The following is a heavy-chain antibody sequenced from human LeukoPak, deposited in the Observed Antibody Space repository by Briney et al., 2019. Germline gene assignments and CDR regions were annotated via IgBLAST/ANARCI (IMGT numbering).Heavy chain of an antibody. J-gene: IGHJ6*02. CDR2: ISSSGSTI. V-gene: IGHV3-48*03. CDR1: GFTFSSYE. Sequence: PGGSLRLSCAASGFTFSSYEMNWVRQAPGKGPEWVSYISSSGSTIYYADSAKGRFTISRDNAKNSLYLQMNSLRAEDTAVYYCARRPRQYGMDVWGQGTTVTVSS. CDR3: ARRPRQYGMDV.